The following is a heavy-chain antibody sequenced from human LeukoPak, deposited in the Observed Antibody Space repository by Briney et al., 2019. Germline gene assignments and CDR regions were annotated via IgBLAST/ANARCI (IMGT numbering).Heavy chain of an antibody. CDR3: ASVSYYYDSSGEDNWYFDL. J-gene: IGHJ2*01. Sequence: ASVKVSCKASGYTFTSYGISWVRQAPGQGLEWMGWISAYNGNTNYAQKFQGRVTITADESTSTAYMELSSLRSEDTAVYYCASVSYYYDSSGEDNWYFDLWGRGTLVTVSS. CDR1: GYTFTSYG. V-gene: IGHV1-18*01. D-gene: IGHD3-22*01. CDR2: ISAYNGNT.